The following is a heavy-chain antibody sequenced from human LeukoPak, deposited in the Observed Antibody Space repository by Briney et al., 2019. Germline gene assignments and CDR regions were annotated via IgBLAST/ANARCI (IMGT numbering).Heavy chain of an antibody. CDR2: ISAYNGNT. CDR1: GYTFSSYG. J-gene: IGHJ6*04. Sequence: ASVKVSCKASGYTFSSYGISRVRQAPGQGLEWMGWISAYNGNTNYAQKLQGRVTMTTDTSTSTAYMELRSLRSDDTAVYYCARTDNWKLGWGYYYGMDVWGKGATVTVSS. V-gene: IGHV1-18*04. CDR3: ARTDNWKLGWGYYYGMDV. D-gene: IGHD1-1*01.